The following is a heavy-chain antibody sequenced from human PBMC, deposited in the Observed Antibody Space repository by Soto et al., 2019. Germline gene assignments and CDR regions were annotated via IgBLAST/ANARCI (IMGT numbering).Heavy chain of an antibody. V-gene: IGHV1-69*06. Sequence: QVQLVQSGAEVKKPGSSVKVSCKASGGTFSSYAISWVRQAPGQGLEWMGGIIPIFGTANYAQKFQGRVTITADKSTSTAYMELSSLRSEDTAVYYCARAPYQLLRYYYYYGMDVWGQGTTVTVSS. CDR1: GGTFSSYA. CDR3: ARAPYQLLRYYYYYGMDV. J-gene: IGHJ6*02. CDR2: IIPIFGTA. D-gene: IGHD2-2*01.